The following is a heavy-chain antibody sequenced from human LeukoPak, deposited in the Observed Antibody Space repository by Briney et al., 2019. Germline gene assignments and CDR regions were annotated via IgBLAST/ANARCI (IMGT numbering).Heavy chain of an antibody. V-gene: IGHV3-20*04. CDR3: ARSMVAATLNYYYYYMDV. CDR2: INWNGGST. Sequence: GGSLRLSCAASGFTFDDYGMSWVRQAPGKGLAWVSGINWNGGSTGYADSVKGRFTISRDNAKNSLYLQMNSLRAEDTALYYCARSMVAATLNYYYYYMDVWGKGTTVTVSS. D-gene: IGHD2-15*01. J-gene: IGHJ6*03. CDR1: GFTFDDYG.